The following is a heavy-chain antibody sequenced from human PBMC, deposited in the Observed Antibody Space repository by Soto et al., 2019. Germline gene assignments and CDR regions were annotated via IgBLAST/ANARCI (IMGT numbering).Heavy chain of an antibody. V-gene: IGHV1-18*01. CDR3: ARNRYSYGYLAGAFDI. CDR1: GYTFTSYG. J-gene: IGHJ3*02. D-gene: IGHD5-18*01. CDR2: ISAYNGNT. Sequence: ASVKVSCKASGYTFTSYGIGWVRQAPGQGLEWMGWISAYNGNTNYAQKLQGRVTMTTDTSTSTAYMELRSLRSDDTAVYYCARNRYSYGYLAGAFDIWGQGTMVTVSS.